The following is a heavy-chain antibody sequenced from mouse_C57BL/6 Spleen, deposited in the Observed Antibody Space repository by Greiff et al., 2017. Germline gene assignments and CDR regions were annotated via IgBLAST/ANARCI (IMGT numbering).Heavy chain of an antibody. CDR2: IYIGNGFT. Sequence: VQLQQSGAELVRPGSSVQMSCKTSGYTFTSYGINWVKQRPGQGLEWIGYIYIGNGFTEYNEKFTGKATLTSDTSSSTAYMPLSSLTSEDSAIYFCSRSIYYYGSSSRYWYFDVWGTCTTVTVSS. V-gene: IGHV1-58*01. J-gene: IGHJ1*03. CDR3: SRSIYYYGSSSRYWYFDV. D-gene: IGHD1-1*01. CDR1: GYTFTSYG.